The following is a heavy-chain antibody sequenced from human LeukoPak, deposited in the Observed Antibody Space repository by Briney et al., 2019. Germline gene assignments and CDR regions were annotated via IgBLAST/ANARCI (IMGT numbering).Heavy chain of an antibody. CDR3: ARGATMVRGVIIHPILFVRLIDY. V-gene: IGHV4-34*01. Sequence: PGTLSLTCAVYGGSFSGYYWSWIRQPPGKGREWVGGINHSGSTNYNPSLKRRVTISVATSQNQFSLKLSSVTAADTAVYYCARGATMVRGVIIHPILFVRLIDYWGQGTLVTVSS. CDR2: INHSGST. CDR1: GGSFSGYY. J-gene: IGHJ4*02. D-gene: IGHD3-10*01.